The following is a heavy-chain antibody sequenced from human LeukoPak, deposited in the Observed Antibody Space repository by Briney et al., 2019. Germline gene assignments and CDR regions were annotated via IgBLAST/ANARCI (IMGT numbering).Heavy chain of an antibody. V-gene: IGHV3-23*01. D-gene: IGHD6-13*01. Sequence: PGGSLRLSCAASGITFSGYAMSWVRQAPGKGLEWVSGISSSGSGGSTYYADSVKGRFTISRDNSKNTLYLQINSVRAEDTAVYYCARAYSSSWYDFWGQGTLVTVSS. CDR2: ISSSGSGGST. CDR3: ARAYSSSWYDF. J-gene: IGHJ5*01. CDR1: GITFSGYA.